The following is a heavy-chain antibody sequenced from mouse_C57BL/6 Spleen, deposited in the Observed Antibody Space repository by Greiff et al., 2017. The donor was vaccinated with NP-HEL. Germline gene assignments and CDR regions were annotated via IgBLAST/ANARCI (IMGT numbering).Heavy chain of an antibody. J-gene: IGHJ4*01. Sequence: VQLQESGAELVKPGASVKMSCKASGYTFTSYWITWVKQRPGQGLEWIGDIYPGSGSTNYNEKFKSKATLTVDTSSSTAYMQLSSLTSEDSAVYYCARFSYRAMDYWGQGTSVTVSS. CDR2: IYPGSGST. D-gene: IGHD2-14*01. V-gene: IGHV1-55*01. CDR1: GYTFTSYW. CDR3: ARFSYRAMDY.